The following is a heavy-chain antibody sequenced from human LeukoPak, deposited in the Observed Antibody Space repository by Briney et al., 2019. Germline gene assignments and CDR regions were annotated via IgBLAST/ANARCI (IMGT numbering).Heavy chain of an antibody. CDR1: GFTFSSYA. J-gene: IGHJ4*02. CDR2: ISYDGSNK. Sequence: GGSLRLSCAASGFTFSSYAMHWVRQAPGKGLEWVAVISYDGSNKYYADSVKGRFTISRDNSKNTLYLQMNSLRAEDTAVYYCATLYCSSTSCYNDYWGQGTLVTVSS. CDR3: ATLYCSSTSCYNDY. D-gene: IGHD2-2*02. V-gene: IGHV3-30-3*01.